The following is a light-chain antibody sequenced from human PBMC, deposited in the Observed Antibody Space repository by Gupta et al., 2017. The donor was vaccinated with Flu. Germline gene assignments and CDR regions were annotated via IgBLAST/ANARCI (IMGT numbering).Light chain of an antibody. Sequence: SVTLGQAAYSSCRSSQSRVYKNGITYLTWLQQRPGHSPRRLIYEGSKRDSGVPARFSGSGSGTDFTLKFSRVEAEDVGVYYCMRGKHPWTFGQGTRMEI. V-gene: IGKV2-30*01. CDR2: EGS. CDR1: QSRVYKNGITY. J-gene: IGKJ2*02. CDR3: MRGKHPWT.